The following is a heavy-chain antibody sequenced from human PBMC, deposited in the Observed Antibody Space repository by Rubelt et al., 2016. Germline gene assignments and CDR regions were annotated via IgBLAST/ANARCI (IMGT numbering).Heavy chain of an antibody. CDR3: AKVFDGGNSRPPYG. Sequence: EVQLVESGGDLVQPGGSLRLSCTASKFTFSSYAMTWVRQAPGRGLEWVSLIRGSGGSTYYADSVKGRFTISRDNPKNTLCVERNGLRVEDTAVDYCAKVFDGGNSRPPYGWGQGALVAVSS. J-gene: IGHJ4*02. V-gene: IGHV3-23*04. D-gene: IGHD4-23*01. CDR2: IRGSGGST. CDR1: KFTFSSYA.